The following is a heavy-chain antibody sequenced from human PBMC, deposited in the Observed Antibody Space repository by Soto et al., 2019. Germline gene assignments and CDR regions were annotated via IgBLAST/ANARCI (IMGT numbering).Heavy chain of an antibody. CDR1: GFTFTYCS. CDR3: ADTVTAATHYEYYDLDV. V-gene: IGHV3-23*01. CDR2: ISGRGDTT. J-gene: IGHJ6*02. D-gene: IGHD2-2*01. Sequence: EVQLLESGGGLVQPGGSLRLSCVASSGFTFTYCSMSWLGQAPGKGLQWVAHISGRGDTTYYADSVKGRFTTSRGTFKSTLSLQITSLRADDTAVSSCADTVTAATHYEYYDLDVWGPGNRVSVSS.